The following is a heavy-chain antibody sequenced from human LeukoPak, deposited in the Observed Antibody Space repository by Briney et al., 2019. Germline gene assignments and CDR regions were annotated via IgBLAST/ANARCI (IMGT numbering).Heavy chain of an antibody. D-gene: IGHD6-13*01. CDR2: INPNSGGT. CDR1: GYIFISYY. J-gene: IGHJ4*02. Sequence: ASVKVSCKASGYIFISYYIHWVRQAPGQGLEWMGRINPNSGGTNYAQKFQGRVTMTRDTSISTAYMELSRLRSDDTAVYYCAVGSSWYYFDYWGQGTLVTVSS. CDR3: AVGSSWYYFDY. V-gene: IGHV1-2*06.